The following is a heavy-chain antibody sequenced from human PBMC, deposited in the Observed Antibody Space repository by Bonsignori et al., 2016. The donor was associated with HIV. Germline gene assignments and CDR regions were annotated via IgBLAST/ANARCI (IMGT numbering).Heavy chain of an antibody. CDR2: IYPGDSDT. V-gene: IGHV5-51*01. Sequence: GESLKISCKGSGYSFTNYWIGWVRQMPGKGLEWMGIIYPGDSDTRYSPSLQGQVTISADKSISTAYLQWSSLRASDTAMYYCARAHAYSSGWYQVGQYFQHWGQGTLVTVSS. J-gene: IGHJ1*01. D-gene: IGHD6-19*01. CDR3: ARAHAYSSGWYQVGQYFQH. CDR1: GYSFTNYW.